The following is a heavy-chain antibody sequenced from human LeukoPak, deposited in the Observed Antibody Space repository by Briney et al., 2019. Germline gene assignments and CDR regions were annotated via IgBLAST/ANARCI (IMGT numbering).Heavy chain of an antibody. CDR2: INPNSGGT. CDR1: VYTFTGYY. Sequence: ASVTVSCKASVYTFTGYYMHWVRPAPGQGLAWMGWINPNSGGTNYAQKLQGRVTMTRDTSISTAYMELSRLRSDDTAVYYCARGGIVVVVAARGAFDIWGQGTMVTVSS. J-gene: IGHJ3*02. D-gene: IGHD2-15*01. V-gene: IGHV1-2*02. CDR3: ARGGIVVVVAARGAFDI.